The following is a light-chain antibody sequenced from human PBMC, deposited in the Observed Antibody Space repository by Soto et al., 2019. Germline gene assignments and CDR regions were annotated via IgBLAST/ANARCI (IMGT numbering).Light chain of an antibody. V-gene: IGKV3-15*01. Sequence: EIVMTQSPATLSVSPEERATLSCRARPSVSSSLAWYQQNPGQAPRHLSYGASTRATGIPAWFSGSGSGTEFTRTISSQQAEDCAVYDCQPYNNRPQTCGQGTKVEIK. CDR2: GAS. CDR1: PSVSSS. J-gene: IGKJ1*01. CDR3: QPYNNRPQT.